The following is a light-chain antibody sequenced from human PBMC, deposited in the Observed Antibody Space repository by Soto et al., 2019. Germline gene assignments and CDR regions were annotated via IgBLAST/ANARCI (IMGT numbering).Light chain of an antibody. CDR3: QQYNKWPLT. CDR2: DAS. V-gene: IGKV3-15*01. J-gene: IGKJ4*01. Sequence: EIVMTQSPATLSVSPGERATLSCRASESVSSLAWYQQKPGQVPRHLIYDASSRATGIPARFSGSGSGTEFTLTISSLQSEDFAVYYCQQYNKWPLTFGGGTKVEIK. CDR1: ESVSS.